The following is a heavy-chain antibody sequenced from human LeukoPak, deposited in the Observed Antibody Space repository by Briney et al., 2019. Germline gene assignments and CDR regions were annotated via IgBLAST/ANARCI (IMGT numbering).Heavy chain of an antibody. CDR3: AKGGLWVRDLWGYDRHDYGDYGGDY. V-gene: IGHV3-30-3*01. J-gene: IGHJ4*02. CDR1: GFTFSSYA. Sequence: GGSLRLSCAASGFTFSSYAMHWVRQAPGKGLEWVAVISYDGSNKYYADSVKGRFTISRDNSKNTLYLQMNSLRAEDTAVYYCAKGGLWVRDLWGYDRHDYGDYGGDYWGQGTLVTVSS. D-gene: IGHD4-17*01. CDR2: ISYDGSNK.